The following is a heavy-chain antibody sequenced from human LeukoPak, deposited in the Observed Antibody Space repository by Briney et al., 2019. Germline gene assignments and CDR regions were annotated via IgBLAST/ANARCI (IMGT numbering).Heavy chain of an antibody. CDR3: TRVIVATKDY. Sequence: GRSLRLSCTGSGFTFCDYAMNWVRQAPGKGLEWVGFIRSKNYGGTTEYAASVKGRFTISRDDSKSIAYLHMNSLKTEDTAVYYCTRVIVATKDYWGQGTLVAVSS. V-gene: IGHV3-49*04. CDR1: GFTFCDYA. CDR2: IRSKNYGGTT. J-gene: IGHJ4*02. D-gene: IGHD5-12*01.